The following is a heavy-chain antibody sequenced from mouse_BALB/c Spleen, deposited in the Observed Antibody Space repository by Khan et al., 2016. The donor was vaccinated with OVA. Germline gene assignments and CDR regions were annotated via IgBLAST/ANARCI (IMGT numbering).Heavy chain of an antibody. CDR2: IWGDGST. CDR1: GFSLTGFG. J-gene: IGHJ4*01. V-gene: IGHV2-6-7*01. CDR3: ARAYYGNYREAMDY. D-gene: IGHD2-10*01. Sequence: VELVESGPGLVAPSQSLSITCTVSGFSLTGFGVNWVRQPPGKGLEWLGMIWGDGSTDYNSALKSRLNLSKDNSKSQVFLKMNSLQTNDTARYYCARAYYGNYREAMDYWGQGTSVTVSS.